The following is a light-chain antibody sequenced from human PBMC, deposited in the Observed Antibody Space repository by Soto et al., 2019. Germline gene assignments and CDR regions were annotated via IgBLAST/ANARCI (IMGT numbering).Light chain of an antibody. J-gene: IGLJ1*01. CDR3: SSYPSSCIPNV. V-gene: IGLV2-14*01. CDR2: EDS. Sequence: QAVLTQPAPVSGAPGQTITISCTGTSRDVGGYNYVSWYQQHPVNAPKLMIYEDSNRPSGFSNRFCVSKSGNAASLTISGLQAEVEADYYRSSYPSSCIPNVIGSGTQVTGL. CDR1: SRDVGGYNY.